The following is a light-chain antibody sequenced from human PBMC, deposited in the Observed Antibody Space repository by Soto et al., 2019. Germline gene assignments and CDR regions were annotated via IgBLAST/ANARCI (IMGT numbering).Light chain of an antibody. V-gene: IGKV3-15*01. CDR3: QHYNNWPYT. Sequence: EIVMTQSPATLSVSPGERATLSCRASQSVSSKLVWYQQKPGQAPRLLIYGASTRATGIPARFSGSGSGTEFTLTISSLQSEDFAVYYCQHYNNWPYTFGQGTKLEIK. CDR1: QSVSSK. J-gene: IGKJ2*01. CDR2: GAS.